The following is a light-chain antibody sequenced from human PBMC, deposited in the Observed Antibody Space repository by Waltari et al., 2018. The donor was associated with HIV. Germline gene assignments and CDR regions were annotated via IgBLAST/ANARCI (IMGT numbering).Light chain of an antibody. CDR1: SSSIGSGY. CDR3: GAWNGSPSGPV. Sequence: GQRVTVSCSGSSSSIGSGYVCWYQQLPGAAPKLVIYRNDQRPSGVPDRFSGSKSGPSASLAISGLRSEDEAVYYCGAWNGSPSGPVFGGGTKLTVL. V-gene: IGLV1-47*01. CDR2: RND. J-gene: IGLJ3*02.